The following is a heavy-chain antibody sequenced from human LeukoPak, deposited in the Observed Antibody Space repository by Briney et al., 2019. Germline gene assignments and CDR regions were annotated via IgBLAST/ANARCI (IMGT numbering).Heavy chain of an antibody. CDR1: GYTFTGYY. V-gene: IGHV1-2*02. CDR3: ARYCSTATCSEGDVY. D-gene: IGHD2-2*01. Sequence: ASVKVSCKASGYTFTGYYIHWVRQAPGQGLEWMGWNNSNSGDTKYAQKFQGRVTMTRDTSISTAYMELNSLRSDDTAVYYCARYCSTATCSEGDVYWGQGTLVTVSS. CDR2: NNSNSGDT. J-gene: IGHJ4*02.